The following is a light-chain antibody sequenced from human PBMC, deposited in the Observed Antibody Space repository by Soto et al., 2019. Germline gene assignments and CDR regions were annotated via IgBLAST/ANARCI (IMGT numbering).Light chain of an antibody. Sequence: TDAAYGSGARRHSISISFTGTSSDIGDYPYVSWYQQHPAKVPKLIIYEVTNRPSGVTGRFSGSKSQNSASLTISGLQADDEADYYCSSYSATNTLVFGSGTKVTV. J-gene: IGLJ1*01. CDR3: SSYSATNTLV. CDR2: EVT. V-gene: IGLV2-14*01. CDR1: SSDIGDYPY.